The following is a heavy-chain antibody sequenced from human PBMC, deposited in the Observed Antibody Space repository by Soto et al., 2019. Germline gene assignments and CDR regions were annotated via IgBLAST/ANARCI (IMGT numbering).Heavy chain of an antibody. CDR3: ARHGVGAAGTLNYYYGMDV. CDR2: IYYSGST. J-gene: IGHJ6*02. CDR1: GGSISSSSYH. Sequence: SETLTLTCTVSGGSISSSSYHWGWIRQPPGKGLEWIGSIYYSGSTYYNPSLKSRVTISVDTSKNQFSLKLSSVTAADTAVYYCARHGVGAAGTLNYYYGMDVWGQGTTVTVSS. D-gene: IGHD6-13*01. V-gene: IGHV4-39*01.